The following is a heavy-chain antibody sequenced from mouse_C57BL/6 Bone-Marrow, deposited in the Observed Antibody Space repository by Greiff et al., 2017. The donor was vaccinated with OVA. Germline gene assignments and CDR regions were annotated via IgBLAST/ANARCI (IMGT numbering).Heavy chain of an antibody. CDR2: ISDGGSYT. J-gene: IGHJ1*03. D-gene: IGHD1-1*01. Sequence: DVKLVESGGGLVKPGGSLKLSCAASGFTFSSYAMSWVRQTPEKRLEWVATISDGGSYTYYPDNVKGRFTISRDNAKNNLYLQMSHLKSEDTAMYYCARDRDYGSSDWYFDVWGTGTTVTVSS. V-gene: IGHV5-4*01. CDR3: ARDRDYGSSDWYFDV. CDR1: GFTFSSYA.